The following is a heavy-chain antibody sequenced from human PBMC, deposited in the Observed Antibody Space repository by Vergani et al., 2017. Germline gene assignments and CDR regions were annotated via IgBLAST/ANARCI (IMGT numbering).Heavy chain of an antibody. V-gene: IGHV5-51*03. CDR2: IYPGDSDT. CDR1: GYSFTSYW. CDR3: ARYVVYCSSTSCYEHAFDI. J-gene: IGHJ3*02. Sequence: EVQLVQSGAEVKKPGESLKISCKCSGYSFTSYWIGWVRQIPGKGLEWMGNIYPGDSDTRYSPSFQGHVTISADKSIRTSYLQWSSLKASDTAMYYCARYVVYCSSTSCYEHAFDIWGQGTMVTVSS. D-gene: IGHD2-2*01.